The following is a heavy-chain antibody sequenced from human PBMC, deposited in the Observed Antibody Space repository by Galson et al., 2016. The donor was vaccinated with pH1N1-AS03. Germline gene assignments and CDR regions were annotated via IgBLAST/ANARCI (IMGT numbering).Heavy chain of an antibody. CDR3: ARDRHYYDYIWGTYRYDWYFDL. V-gene: IGHV3-33*01. CDR2: IWHDGSEK. J-gene: IGHJ2*01. CDR1: GFTFSSHG. Sequence: SLRLSCAASGFTFSSHGMHWVRQTPGKGLEWVAVIWHDGSEKYYADSVKGRFTISRDNSKNTLYLQMNSLRAEDTVVYYCARDRHYYDYIWGTYRYDWYFDLWGRGTLVTVSS. D-gene: IGHD3-16*02.